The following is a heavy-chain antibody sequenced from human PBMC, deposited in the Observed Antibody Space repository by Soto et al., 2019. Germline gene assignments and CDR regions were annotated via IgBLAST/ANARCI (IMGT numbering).Heavy chain of an antibody. CDR3: VRVKQSDSGGYPYDAFDI. CDR2: IWYDGSDK. V-gene: IGHV3-33*01. Sequence: QVQLVESGGAVVQPGRSLRLSCAASGFTFSSYGMHWVRQAPGKGLEWVSMIWYDGSDKYYADSVKGRFTISRDDTKNAFYLHMNSLTADDTAVYYCVRVKQSDSGGYPYDAFDIWGQGTMVTVSS. J-gene: IGHJ3*02. CDR1: GFTFSSYG. D-gene: IGHD3-22*01.